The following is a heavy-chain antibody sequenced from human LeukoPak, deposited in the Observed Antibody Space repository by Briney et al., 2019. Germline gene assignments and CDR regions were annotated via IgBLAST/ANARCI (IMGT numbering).Heavy chain of an antibody. CDR3: ARVRSSGVPGGY. J-gene: IGHJ4*02. CDR1: GYTFTGYY. D-gene: IGHD6-19*01. CDR2: INPNSGGT. V-gene: IGHV1-2*02. Sequence: ASMKVSCKASGYTFTGYYMHWVRQAPGQGLEGMGWINPNSGGTNYAQKFQGRVTMTRDTSISTAYMELSRLRSDDTAVYYCARVRSSGVPGGYWGQGTLVTVSS.